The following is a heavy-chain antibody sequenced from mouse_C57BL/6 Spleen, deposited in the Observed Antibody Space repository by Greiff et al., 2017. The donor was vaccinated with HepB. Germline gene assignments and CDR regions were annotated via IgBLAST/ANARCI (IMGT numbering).Heavy chain of an antibody. CDR2: INPSSGYT. J-gene: IGHJ3*01. V-gene: IGHV1-7*01. Sequence: VHLVESGAELAKPGASVKLSCKASGYTFTSYWMHWVKQRPGQGLEWIGYINPSSGYTKYNQKFKDKATLTADKSSSTAYMQLSSLTYEDSAVYYCARCYDGYYGWFAYWGQGTLVTVSA. CDR3: ARCYDGYYGWFAY. CDR1: GYTFTSYW. D-gene: IGHD2-3*01.